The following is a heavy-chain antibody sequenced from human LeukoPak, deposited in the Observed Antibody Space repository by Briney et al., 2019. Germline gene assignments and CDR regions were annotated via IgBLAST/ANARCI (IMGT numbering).Heavy chain of an antibody. CDR2: IKQDGSEK. D-gene: IGHD2-2*01. V-gene: IGHV3-7*01. CDR1: GFTFSSYW. CDR3: ARVVVVVPAATYYYYYYMDV. Sequence: GGSLRLSCGPSGFTFSSYWMIWVRQAPGKGLEWVANIKQDGSEKYYVDSVKGRFTISRDNAKNSLYLQMNSLRAEDTAVYYCARVVVVVPAATYYYYYYMDVWGKGTTVTVSS. J-gene: IGHJ6*03.